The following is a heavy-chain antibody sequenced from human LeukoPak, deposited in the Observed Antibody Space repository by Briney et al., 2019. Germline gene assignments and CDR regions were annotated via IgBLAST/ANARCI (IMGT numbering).Heavy chain of an antibody. V-gene: IGHV3-23*01. Sequence: GGSLRLSCAASGFIFREYAMTWVRQAPGKGLEWVSSITASDYTTYADSVKGRFTISRDNSKNTLYLQMDSLRGDDTALYHCARDPNGDYIGAFDNWGQGTMATVSS. J-gene: IGHJ3*02. CDR3: ARDPNGDYIGAFDN. CDR2: ITASDYTT. CDR1: GFIFREYA. D-gene: IGHD4-17*01.